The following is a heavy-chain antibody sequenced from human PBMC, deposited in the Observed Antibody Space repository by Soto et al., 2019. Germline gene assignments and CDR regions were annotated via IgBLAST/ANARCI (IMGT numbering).Heavy chain of an antibody. D-gene: IGHD3-22*01. CDR3: AKALPMYYYDSSGYSDYYYDMDV. V-gene: IGHV3-23*01. Sequence: LRLSCAASGFTLNSYAMNWVRQAPGKGLEWVSGLSARGEKTYYADSVKGRFTISRDNSKNTVYLQMNSLRAKDTAVFYRAKALPMYYYDSSGYSDYYYDMDVWGQGTTVTVSS. CDR1: GFTLNSYA. J-gene: IGHJ6*02. CDR2: LSARGEKT.